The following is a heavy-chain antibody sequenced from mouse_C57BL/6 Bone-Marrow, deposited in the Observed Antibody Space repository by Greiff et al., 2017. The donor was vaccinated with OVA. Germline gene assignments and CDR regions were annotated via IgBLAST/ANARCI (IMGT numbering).Heavy chain of an antibody. Sequence: QVQLQQSGPELVKPGASVKLSCKASGYTFTSYDINWVKQRPGQGLEWIGWIYPRDGSTKYNEKFKGKATLTVDTSSSTAYMELHSLTSEDSAVYFFARNYGNYGFAYWGQGTLVTVSA. J-gene: IGHJ3*01. D-gene: IGHD2-1*01. CDR3: ARNYGNYGFAY. CDR2: IYPRDGST. V-gene: IGHV1-85*01. CDR1: GYTFTSYD.